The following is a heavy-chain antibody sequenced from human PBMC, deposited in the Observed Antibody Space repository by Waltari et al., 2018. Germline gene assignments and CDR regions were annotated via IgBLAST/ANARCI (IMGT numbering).Heavy chain of an antibody. CDR3: ARGEYYDFWSGYYRSYYFDY. D-gene: IGHD3-3*01. CDR1: GGSFSGYY. CDR2: INHSGST. Sequence: QVQLQQWGAGLLKPSETLSLTCAVYGGSFSGYYWRWIRQPPGKGLEWIGEINHSGSTNYNPSLKSRVTISVDTSKNQFSLKLSSVTAADTAVYYCARGEYYDFWSGYYRSYYFDYWGQGTLVTVSS. J-gene: IGHJ4*02. V-gene: IGHV4-34*01.